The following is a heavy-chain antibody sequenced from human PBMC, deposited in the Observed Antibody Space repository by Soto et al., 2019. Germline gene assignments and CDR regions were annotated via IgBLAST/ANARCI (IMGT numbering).Heavy chain of an antibody. CDR1: GGSISSSSYY. D-gene: IGHD3-10*01. J-gene: IGHJ4*02. V-gene: IGHV4-39*01. Sequence: PSETLSLTCTVSGGSISSSSYYWGWIRQPPGKGLEWIGSIYYSGSTYYNPSLKSRVTISVDTSKNQFSLKLSSVTAADTAVYYCARLTYLTMVRGVIIPPPHWGQGTLVTVSS. CDR2: IYYSGST. CDR3: ARLTYLTMVRGVIIPPPH.